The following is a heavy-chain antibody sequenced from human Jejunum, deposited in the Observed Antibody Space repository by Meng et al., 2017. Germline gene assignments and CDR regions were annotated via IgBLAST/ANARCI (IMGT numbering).Heavy chain of an antibody. CDR3: ARAIRERYFDS. CDR2: VWPSGAT. Sequence: QVQLQESGPGLGKPSGTLSLPCTVSGVPTHAPFFWTWIRQAPGKGLEWIGEVWPSGATYYNPSLSSRITISIDTSNNQFSLEVAFLTAADTAVYYCARAIRERYFDSWGQGTLVTVSS. V-gene: IGHV4-4*02. CDR1: GVPTHAPFF. D-gene: IGHD1-14*01. J-gene: IGHJ4*02.